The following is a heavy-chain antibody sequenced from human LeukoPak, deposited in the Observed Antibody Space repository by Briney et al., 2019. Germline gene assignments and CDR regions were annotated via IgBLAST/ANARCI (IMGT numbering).Heavy chain of an antibody. D-gene: IGHD2-2*01. CDR3: AKDRHAPGRYCSSTICFPFDP. CDR1: GFTFSSYG. V-gene: IGHV3-23*01. J-gene: IGHJ5*02. CDR2: ITGSSGSK. Sequence: GGSLRLSCTASGFTFSSYGMSWCRQAPGKGLKWFSAITGSSGSKYYADCVKGRFTISRDNCKSTLYLNMNSLRAEDTAVYYCAKDRHAPGRYCSSTICFPFDPWGQGTLVSVSS.